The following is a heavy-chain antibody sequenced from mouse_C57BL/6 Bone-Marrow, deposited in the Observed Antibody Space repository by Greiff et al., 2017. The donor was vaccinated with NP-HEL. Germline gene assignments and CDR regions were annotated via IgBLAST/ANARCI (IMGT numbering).Heavy chain of an antibody. Sequence: QVQLQQPGAELVKPGASVKLSCKASGYTFTSYWMHWVKQRPGQGLEWIGMIHPNSGSTNYNEKFKSKATLTVDKSSSTAYMQLSSLTSEDSAVYYCARWGLRRYFDVWGTGTTVTVSS. J-gene: IGHJ1*03. CDR2: IHPNSGST. V-gene: IGHV1-64*01. CDR1: GYTFTSYW. D-gene: IGHD2-4*01. CDR3: ARWGLRRYFDV.